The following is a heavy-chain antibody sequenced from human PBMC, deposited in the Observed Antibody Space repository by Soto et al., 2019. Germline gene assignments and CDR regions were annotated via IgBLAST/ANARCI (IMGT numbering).Heavy chain of an antibody. J-gene: IGHJ4*02. CDR3: AKGRYGDYAIDY. CDR1: GFTFSSYG. CDR2: ISYDGSNK. Sequence: QVLLVESGGGVVQPGRSLRLSCAASGFTFSSYGMHWVRQAPGKGLGWVAVISYDGSNKYYADSVKGRFTISRDNSKNTLYLQMNSLRAEDTAVYYCAKGRYGDYAIDYWGQGTLVTVSS. V-gene: IGHV3-30*18. D-gene: IGHD4-17*01.